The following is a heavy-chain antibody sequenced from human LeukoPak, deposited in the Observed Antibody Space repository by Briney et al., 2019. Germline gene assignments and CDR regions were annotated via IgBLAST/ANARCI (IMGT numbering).Heavy chain of an antibody. J-gene: IGHJ5*02. CDR1: GYSISRGYQ. D-gene: IGHD2-2*01. V-gene: IGHV4-38-2*02. Sequence: TSETLSLTCALSGYSISRGYQWAWIRQSPGKGLDRIGSSYHSGSALYYPSLKSRVTILVETSRNQFYLKLYSVTAADTAVYYCARDPRWLTPDCTSTSCYENYFDPWGQGTLVTVSS. CDR3: ARDPRWLTPDCTSTSCYENYFDP. CDR2: SYHSGSA.